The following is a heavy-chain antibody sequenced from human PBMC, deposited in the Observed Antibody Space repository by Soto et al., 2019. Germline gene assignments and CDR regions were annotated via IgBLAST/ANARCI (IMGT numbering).Heavy chain of an antibody. Sequence: ASVKVSCKASGYTSTNYAMHCVRQAPGQRLEWMGWINAGNGNTKYSQKFQGRVTITRDTSASTAYMELSSLRSEDTAVYYCTRVVVASEGFDPWGQGTLVTVSS. J-gene: IGHJ5*02. CDR3: TRVVVASEGFDP. V-gene: IGHV1-3*01. CDR1: GYTSTNYA. D-gene: IGHD2-2*01. CDR2: INAGNGNT.